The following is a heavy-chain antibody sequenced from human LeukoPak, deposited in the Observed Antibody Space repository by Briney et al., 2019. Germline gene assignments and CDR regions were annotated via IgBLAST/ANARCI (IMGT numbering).Heavy chain of an antibody. V-gene: IGHV1-69*13. J-gene: IGHJ6*03. Sequence: SVKVSCKASGGTFSSYAISWVRQAPGQGLEWMGGIIPIFGTANYAQKFQGRVTITADESTSTAYMELSSLRSEDTAVYYCARGRSSWSRYYYYYMDVWGKGTTVTISS. D-gene: IGHD6-13*01. CDR1: GGTFSSYA. CDR3: ARGRSSWSRYYYYYMDV. CDR2: IIPIFGTA.